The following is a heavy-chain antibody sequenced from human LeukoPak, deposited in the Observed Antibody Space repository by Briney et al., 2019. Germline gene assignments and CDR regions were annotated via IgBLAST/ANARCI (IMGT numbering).Heavy chain of an antibody. CDR3: ARRTGSSSD. J-gene: IGHJ4*02. CDR2: ISTDGSST. V-gene: IGHV3-74*01. CDR1: GFTFNIYN. Sequence: GGSLRLSCAASGFTFNIYNMNWVRQAPGKGLVWVSRISTDGSSTNYADSVKGRFTISRDNAKNTLSLQMNSLRAEDTAVYYCARRTGSSSDWGQGTRVTVSS. D-gene: IGHD1-1*01.